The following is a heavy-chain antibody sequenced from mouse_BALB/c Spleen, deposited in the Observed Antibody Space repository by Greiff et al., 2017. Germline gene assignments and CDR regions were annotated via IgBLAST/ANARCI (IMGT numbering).Heavy chain of an antibody. D-gene: IGHD1-1*01. V-gene: IGHV1-80*01. CDR2: IYPGDGDT. J-gene: IGHJ3*01. Sequence: AQLQQSGAELVRPGSSVKISCKASGYAFSSYWMNWVKQRPGQGLEWIGQIYPGDGDTNYNGKFKGKATLTADKSSSTAYMQLSSLTSEDSAVYFCARDYGSRRRCAYWGQGTLVTVSA. CDR1: GYAFSSYW. CDR3: ARDYGSRRRCAY.